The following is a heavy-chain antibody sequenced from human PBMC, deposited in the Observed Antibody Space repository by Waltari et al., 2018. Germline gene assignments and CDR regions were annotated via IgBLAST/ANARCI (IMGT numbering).Heavy chain of an antibody. D-gene: IGHD1-26*01. J-gene: IGHJ4*02. CDR2: ISSDGSNE. Sequence: QVHLVESGGGVVQPGRSLRLSCLASEFTFSSHAMHWVRQAPGKGLEWVAVISSDGSNEYYADSMKGRFTISRDNSKITLYLQMNTLTTDDTAIYYCARGELAGGTPEIDHWGQGTLVTVSS. V-gene: IGHV3-30-3*01. CDR3: ARGELAGGTPEIDH. CDR1: EFTFSSHA.